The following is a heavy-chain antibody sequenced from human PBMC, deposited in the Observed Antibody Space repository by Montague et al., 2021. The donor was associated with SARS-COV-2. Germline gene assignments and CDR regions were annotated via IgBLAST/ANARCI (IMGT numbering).Heavy chain of an antibody. D-gene: IGHD5-18*01. J-gene: IGHJ3*02. Sequence: SLRLSCAASGFTFSSFAVSWVRQAPGKGLEWVSTITASGDGTYYADSVKGRFTISRDNSKNTLYLQMISLRAEDTAVHFCAEGYSYGSHTFDIWGQGTMVTVSS. V-gene: IGHV3-23*01. CDR1: GFTFSSFA. CDR2: ITASGDGT. CDR3: AEGYSYGSHTFDI.